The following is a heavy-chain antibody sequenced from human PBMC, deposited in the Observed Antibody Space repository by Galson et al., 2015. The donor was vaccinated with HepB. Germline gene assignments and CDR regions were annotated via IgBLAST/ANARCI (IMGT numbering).Heavy chain of an antibody. D-gene: IGHD3-22*01. CDR1: GFTFSSYE. CDR2: ISSSGSTI. CDR3: ARYYYDSSGLYYYYGMDV. J-gene: IGHJ6*02. Sequence: SLRLSCAASGFTFSSYEMNWVRQAPGKGLEWVSYISSSGSTIFYADSVKGRFTISRDNAKNSLYLQMNSLRAEDTAVYYCARYYYDSSGLYYYYGMDVWGQGTTVTVSS. V-gene: IGHV3-48*03.